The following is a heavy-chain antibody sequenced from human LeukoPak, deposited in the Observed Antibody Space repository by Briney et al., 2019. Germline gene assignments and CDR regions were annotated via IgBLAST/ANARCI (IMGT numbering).Heavy chain of an antibody. CDR2: ISAYNGNT. CDR1: GYTFTSYG. Sequence: ASVKVSCKASGYTFTSYGISWVRQAPGQGLEWMGWISAYNGNTNYAQKLQGRVTMTTDTSTSTAYMELRSLRSDDTAVYYCARPDPPLILEWPAPYFDYWGQGTLVTVSS. CDR3: ARPDPPLILEWPAPYFDY. D-gene: IGHD3-3*01. J-gene: IGHJ4*02. V-gene: IGHV1-18*01.